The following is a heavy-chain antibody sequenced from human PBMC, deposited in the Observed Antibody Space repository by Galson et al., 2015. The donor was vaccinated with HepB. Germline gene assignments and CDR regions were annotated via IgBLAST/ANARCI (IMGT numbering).Heavy chain of an antibody. CDR2: INSYNGNT. Sequence: SVKVSCKASGYSFTNYGISWVRQAPGQGPEWMGWINSYNGNTNYAQHLQGRVTMTTDASTNMAYMEMRSLRSDDTAVYYCARDLIGYIDYWGQGTLVTVSS. J-gene: IGHJ4*02. CDR1: GYSFTNYG. CDR3: ARDLIGYIDY. D-gene: IGHD2-15*01. V-gene: IGHV1-18*01.